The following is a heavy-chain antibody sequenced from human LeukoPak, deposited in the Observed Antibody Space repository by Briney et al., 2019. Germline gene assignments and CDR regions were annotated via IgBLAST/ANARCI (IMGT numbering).Heavy chain of an antibody. CDR2: ISGTAFST. CDR3: ARVRDYYDSRGYYFEYFDH. Sequence: PGGSLRLSCAASGFTFSSYGMGWVRQAPGKGLEWVSLISGTAFSTYYADSVRGRFTISRDNSKNTLYLQMNSLRAEDTAVYYCARVRDYYDSRGYYFEYFDHWGQGTLVTVSS. CDR1: GFTFSSYG. J-gene: IGHJ1*01. D-gene: IGHD3-22*01. V-gene: IGHV3-23*01.